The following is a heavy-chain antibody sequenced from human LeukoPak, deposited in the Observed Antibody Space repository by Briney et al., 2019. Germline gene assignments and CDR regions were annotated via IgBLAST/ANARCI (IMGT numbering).Heavy chain of an antibody. CDR3: TTGCSSTSCYTLYYYYYMDV. CDR2: IKSKTDGGTT. CDR1: GFTFSNAW. Sequence: GGSLRLSCAASGFTFSNAWMSWVRQAPGKGLEWVGRIKSKTDGGTTDYAAPVKGRFTISRDDSKNTLYLQMNSLKTEDTAVYYCTTGCSSTSCYTLYYYYYMDVWGKGTTVTVSS. D-gene: IGHD2-2*02. J-gene: IGHJ6*03. V-gene: IGHV3-15*01.